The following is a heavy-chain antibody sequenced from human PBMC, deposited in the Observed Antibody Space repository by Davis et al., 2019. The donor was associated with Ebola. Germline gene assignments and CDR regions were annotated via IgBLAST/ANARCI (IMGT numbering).Heavy chain of an antibody. D-gene: IGHD6-19*01. Sequence: GGSLRLSCVASGFTFSRHGMHWVRQAPGKGLEWVAIIWHDGSNKRYAESVKGRFTISRDNSKNTLDLQMNSLRVEDTAVYYCARDLAAVAGDYFDYWGQGTLVTVSS. CDR2: IWHDGSNK. J-gene: IGHJ4*02. CDR1: GFTFSRHG. CDR3: ARDLAAVAGDYFDY. V-gene: IGHV3-33*01.